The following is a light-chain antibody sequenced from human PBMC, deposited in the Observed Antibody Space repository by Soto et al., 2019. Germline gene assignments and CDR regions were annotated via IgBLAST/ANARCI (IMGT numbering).Light chain of an antibody. Sequence: QCALTQPRSVSGSPGRSVTISCTGTSSDVGGYNYVSWYQQHPGKAPKLMIYDVSKRPSGVPDRFSGSKSGNTASLTISGLQAEDEADYYCCSYAGSYVFGTGTKVTVL. CDR1: SSDVGGYNY. V-gene: IGLV2-11*01. J-gene: IGLJ1*01. CDR2: DVS. CDR3: CSYAGSYV.